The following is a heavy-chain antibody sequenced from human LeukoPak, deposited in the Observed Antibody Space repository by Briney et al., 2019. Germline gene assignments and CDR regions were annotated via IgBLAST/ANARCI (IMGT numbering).Heavy chain of an antibody. CDR2: VYTSGIT. Sequence: TSETLSLTCTVSGGFINSYYWSWIRQPAGKGLEWIGRVYTSGITNYNPSLKSRITMSVDTSKNQFSLKLTSVTAADAAVYYCARHNGFYRGYYYYMDVWGKGTTVTVSS. CDR3: ARHNGFYRGYYYYMDV. CDR1: GGFINSYY. V-gene: IGHV4-4*07. J-gene: IGHJ6*03. D-gene: IGHD3-3*01.